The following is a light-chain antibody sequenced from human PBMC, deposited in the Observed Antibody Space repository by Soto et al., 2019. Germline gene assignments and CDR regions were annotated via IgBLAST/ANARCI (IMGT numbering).Light chain of an antibody. CDR3: QQYNNWLIT. CDR1: QSVSSN. J-gene: IGKJ3*01. V-gene: IGKV3-15*01. CDR2: GAS. Sequence: EIVMTQSPATLSVSPGERATLSCRASQSVSSNLAWYQQKPGQAPRLLIYGASTRATGIPARFSGSGSGTEFTLTISSLQSEDFAVYYCQQYNNWLITFGPGTKVDIE.